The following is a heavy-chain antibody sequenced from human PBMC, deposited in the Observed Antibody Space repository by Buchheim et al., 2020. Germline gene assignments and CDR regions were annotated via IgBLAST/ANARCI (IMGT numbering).Heavy chain of an antibody. CDR2: INPSGGST. V-gene: IGHV1-46*01. CDR1: GYTFTSYY. CDR3: ARDFVSLFRLGFGEFDY. J-gene: IGHJ4*02. D-gene: IGHD3-10*01. Sequence: QVQLVQSGAEVKKPGASVKVSCKASGYTFTSYYMHWVRQAPGQGLEWMGIINPSGGSTSYAQKFQGRVTMTRDTSTSTVYMELSSLGSEDTAVYYCARDFVSLFRLGFGEFDYWGQGTL.